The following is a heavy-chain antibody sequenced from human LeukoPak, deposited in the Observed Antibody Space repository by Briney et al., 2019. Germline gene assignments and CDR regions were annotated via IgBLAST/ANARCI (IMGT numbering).Heavy chain of an antibody. J-gene: IGHJ4*02. CDR2: ISSSGDYI. CDR1: GFTLSSYS. V-gene: IGHV3-21*01. Sequence: GGSLRLSCAASGFTLSSYSMNWVRQAPGMGLEWVSSISSSGDYIYYADSVRGRFSISRDNAKNSLYLQMNSLRAEDTAVYYCARNEWELAFDYWGQGTLVTVSS. D-gene: IGHD1-26*01. CDR3: ARNEWELAFDY.